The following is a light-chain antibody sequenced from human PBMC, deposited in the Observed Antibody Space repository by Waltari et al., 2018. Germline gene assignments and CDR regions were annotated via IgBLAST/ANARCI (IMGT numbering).Light chain of an antibody. CDR3: QQYGTSPPMYT. J-gene: IGKJ2*01. CDR2: GAS. Sequence: EIVLTQTPGTLSLSPGERATLSCRASQSVSSIYLAWYQQKPGRAPRLLIYGASNRATGIPDRFSGSGSGTDFSLTISSLEPEDFAVYYCQQYGTSPPMYTFGQGTNLEIK. V-gene: IGKV3-20*01. CDR1: QSVSSIY.